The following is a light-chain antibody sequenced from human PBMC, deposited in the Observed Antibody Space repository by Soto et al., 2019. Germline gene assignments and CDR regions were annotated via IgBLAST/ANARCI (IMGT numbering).Light chain of an antibody. CDR1: QSVSSRY. J-gene: IGKJ5*01. V-gene: IGKV3-15*01. CDR3: QKYNNWPLT. Sequence: EIVLTQSPATLSLSPGERATLSCRASQSVSSRYFAWYQQKPGQAPRLIFDGASTRATDIPASFRGSGSGEEFPLTITRLPSEDFAVYWCQKYNNWPLTFGPGTLLEI. CDR2: GAS.